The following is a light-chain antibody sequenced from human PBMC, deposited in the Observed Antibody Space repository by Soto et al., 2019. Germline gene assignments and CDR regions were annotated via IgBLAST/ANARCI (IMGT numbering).Light chain of an antibody. J-gene: IGKJ1*01. CDR3: QQYNNCPRT. CDR2: AAS. CDR1: QSVSSD. Sequence: IVMTQSPSILSVSLGDRVTLSCRASQSVSSDLAWYHQKPGKAPRLLSYAASTRATGIPARFSGSGSGTEFTLTISSLQPEDFEAYYCQQYNNCPRTFGQGTKVDIK. V-gene: IGKV3-15*01.